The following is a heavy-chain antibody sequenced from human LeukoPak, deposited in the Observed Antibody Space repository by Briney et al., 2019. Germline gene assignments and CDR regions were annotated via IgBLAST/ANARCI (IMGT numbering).Heavy chain of an antibody. V-gene: IGHV3-43*01. J-gene: IGHJ4*02. Sequence: PGGSLRLSRAASGFAFRDYTMHWVRQAPGKGLEWVSLISRGSSDIYYADSIKGRFTISRDNSKNSLYLQMSSLRTEDTALYYCAKDRGGYSGFDYWGQGALVTVSS. CDR1: GFAFRDYT. CDR3: AKDRGGYSGFDY. CDR2: ISRGSSDI. D-gene: IGHD5-12*01.